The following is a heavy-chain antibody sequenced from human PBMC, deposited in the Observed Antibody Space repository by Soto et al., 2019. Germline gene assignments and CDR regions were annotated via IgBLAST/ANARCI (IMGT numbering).Heavy chain of an antibody. Sequence: PGGSLRLSCAGSGFTFGDSYMSWIRQAPGKGLEWVSSISSSSSYIYYADSVKGRFTISRDNAKNSLYLQMNSLRAEDTAVYYCARGGALKGGQGTLVTVSS. CDR2: ISSSSSYI. D-gene: IGHD3-16*01. CDR1: GFTFGDSY. V-gene: IGHV3-21*01. J-gene: IGHJ4*02. CDR3: ARGGALK.